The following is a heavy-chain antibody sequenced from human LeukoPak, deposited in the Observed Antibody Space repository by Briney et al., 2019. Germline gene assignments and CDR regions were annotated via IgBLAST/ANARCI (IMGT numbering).Heavy chain of an antibody. Sequence: GGSLRLSCAASGFTFSAHYLDWVRQAPGKGLEWVGRSRNKANSYTTEYAASVRGRFTISRDDSKNSLYLQMNSLRAEDTAVYYCAKGDVSVTREFDYWGQGTLVTVSS. D-gene: IGHD7-27*01. V-gene: IGHV3-72*01. J-gene: IGHJ4*02. CDR3: AKGDVSVTREFDY. CDR1: GFTFSAHY. CDR2: SRNKANSYTT.